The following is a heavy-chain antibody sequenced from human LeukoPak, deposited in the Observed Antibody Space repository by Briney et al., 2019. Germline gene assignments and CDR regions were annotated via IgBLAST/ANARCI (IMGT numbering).Heavy chain of an antibody. CDR3: AKGGDYALDY. V-gene: IGHV3-33*06. CDR2: IWYDGYNQ. CDR1: GFTFSNFG. Sequence: GRSLRLSCAASGFTFSNFGMHWVRQAPGKGLEWVAVIWYDGYNQFYADSVRGRFTISRDNSKNTLTMFLQMNSLRVEDTAVYYCAKGGDYALDYWGQGTLVTVSS. J-gene: IGHJ4*02. D-gene: IGHD4-17*01.